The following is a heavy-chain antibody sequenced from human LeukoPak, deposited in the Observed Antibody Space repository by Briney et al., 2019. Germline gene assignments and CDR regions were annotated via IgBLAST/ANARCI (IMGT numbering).Heavy chain of an antibody. V-gene: IGHV3-7*01. Sequence: PGGSLRLSCAASGFTFSSYWMSWVRQAPGKGLEWVANIKQDGSEKYYVDSVKGRFTISRDNAKNSLYLQMNSLRAEDTAVYYCAKDHSIVVVPAATYGNWFDPWGQGTLVTVSS. CDR1: GFTFSSYW. D-gene: IGHD2-2*01. CDR3: AKDHSIVVVPAATYGNWFDP. J-gene: IGHJ5*02. CDR2: IKQDGSEK.